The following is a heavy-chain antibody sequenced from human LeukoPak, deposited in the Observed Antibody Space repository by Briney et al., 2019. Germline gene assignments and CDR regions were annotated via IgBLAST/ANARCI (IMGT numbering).Heavy chain of an antibody. D-gene: IGHD5-24*01. CDR2: IYYSGST. V-gene: IGHV4-59*01. CDR1: GGSISSYY. CDR3: ARDREAYNVFDY. J-gene: IGHJ4*02. Sequence: SETLSLTCTVSGGSISSYYWSWIRQPPGKGLEWIGYIYYSGSTNYNPSLKSRVTISVDTSKNQFSLKLSSVTAADTAVYYCARDREAYNVFDYWGQGTLVTVSS.